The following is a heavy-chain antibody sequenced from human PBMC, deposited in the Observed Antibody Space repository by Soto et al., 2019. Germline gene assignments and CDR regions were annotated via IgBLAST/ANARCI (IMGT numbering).Heavy chain of an antibody. CDR3: AKKVVAATRVNWFDP. V-gene: IGHV3-23*01. Sequence: GSLRLSCAASGFTFSSYAMSWVRQAPGKGLEWVSAISGSGGSTYYADSVKGRFTISRDNSKNTLYLQMNSLRAEDTAVYYCAKKVVAATRVNWFDPWGQGTLVTVSS. D-gene: IGHD2-15*01. CDR2: ISGSGGST. CDR1: GFTFSSYA. J-gene: IGHJ5*02.